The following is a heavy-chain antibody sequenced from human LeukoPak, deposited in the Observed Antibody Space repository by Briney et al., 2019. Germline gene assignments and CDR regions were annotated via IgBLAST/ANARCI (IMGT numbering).Heavy chain of an antibody. CDR2: IVVGSGKT. V-gene: IGHV1-58*02. CDR1: GFTFTSSA. CDR3: AAGLAAAAGLYFDY. D-gene: IGHD6-13*01. Sequence: ASVKVSCKASGFTFTSSAMQWVRQARGQRLEWIGWIVVGSGKTNYAQKFQERVTITRDMSTSTAYMELSSLRSEDTAVYYCAAGLAAAAGLYFDYWGQGTLVTVSS. J-gene: IGHJ4*02.